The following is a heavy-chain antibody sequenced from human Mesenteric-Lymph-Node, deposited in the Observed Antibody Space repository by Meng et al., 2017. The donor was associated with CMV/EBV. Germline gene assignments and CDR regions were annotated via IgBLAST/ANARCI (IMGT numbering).Heavy chain of an antibody. CDR1: GGSISSGGYY. J-gene: IGHJ4*02. V-gene: IGHV4-31*03. CDR2: IYYSGST. CDR3: ARGAQLRYFDH. D-gene: IGHD3-9*01. Sequence: CTVSGGSISSGGYYWSWIRQHPGKGLEWIGYIYYSGSTHYNPSLKSRVTISVDTSKNQFSLKLSSVTAADTAVYYCARGAQLRYFDHWGQGTLVTVSS.